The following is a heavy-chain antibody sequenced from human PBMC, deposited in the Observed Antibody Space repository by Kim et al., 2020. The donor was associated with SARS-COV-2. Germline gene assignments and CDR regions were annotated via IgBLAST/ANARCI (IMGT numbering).Heavy chain of an antibody. D-gene: IGHD3-9*01. V-gene: IGHV3-48*03. J-gene: IGHJ4*02. CDR3: TRGGGYYNQADF. Sequence: YYTDAEKGRFTISRDNAKTSLYLQMNSLRAEDTAVYYCTRGGGYYNQADFWGQGTLVTVSS.